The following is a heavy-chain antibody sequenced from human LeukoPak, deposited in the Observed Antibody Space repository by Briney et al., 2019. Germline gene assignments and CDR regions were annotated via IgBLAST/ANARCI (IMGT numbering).Heavy chain of an antibody. J-gene: IGHJ4*02. D-gene: IGHD3-3*01. CDR1: GDSISNGHYH. Sequence: SETLSLTCSVSGDSISNGHYHWGWIRQPPGKGLEWLATISSRGSTFYNPSLKSRVTISVDTSKNQISLNLSSVTASDTSLYYCARLNPLEHLFSFYFDSWGQGILATASS. V-gene: IGHV4-39*01. CDR3: ARLNPLEHLFSFYFDS. CDR2: ISSRGST.